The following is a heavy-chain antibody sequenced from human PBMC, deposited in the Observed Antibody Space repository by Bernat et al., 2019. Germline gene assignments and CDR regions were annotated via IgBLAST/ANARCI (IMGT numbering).Heavy chain of an antibody. Sequence: QVQLVESGGGVVQPGRSLRLSCAASGFTFSSYGMQWVRQAPGKGLEGVAVISDDGSTKHYADSVNGRFTVSRDNSKNTLYLQMNSLRAEDTAVYYCAKEKGGNYMPLDYWGQGTLVTVSS. D-gene: IGHD1-26*01. J-gene: IGHJ4*02. CDR1: GFTFSSYG. V-gene: IGHV3-30*18. CDR2: ISDDGSTK. CDR3: AKEKGGNYMPLDY.